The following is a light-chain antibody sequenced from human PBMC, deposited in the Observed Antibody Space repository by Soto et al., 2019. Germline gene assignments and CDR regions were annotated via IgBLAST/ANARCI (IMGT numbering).Light chain of an antibody. J-gene: IGKJ1*01. CDR1: QSISSY. CDR2: AAS. V-gene: IGKV1-39*01. CDR3: QQSYSTPRT. Sequence: DIQMTQSPSSLSASVGDRVTITCRASQSISSYLNWYQQKPGKAPKLLIYAASSLQSGVPSRFSGSGSGTDFPLTISRLQPEDFATYYCQQSYSTPRTFGQGTQVEIK.